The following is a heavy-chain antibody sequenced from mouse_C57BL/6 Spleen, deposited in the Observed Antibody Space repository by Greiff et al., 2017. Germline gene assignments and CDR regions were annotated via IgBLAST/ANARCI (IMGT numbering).Heavy chain of an antibody. Sequence: VQLQQPGAELVRPGSSVKLSCKASGYTFTSYWMHWVKQRPIQGLEWIGNIDPSDSETHYNQKFKDKATLTVDKSSSTAYMQLSSLTSEDSAVYYCARDYGSRMYFDVWGTGTTVTVSS. D-gene: IGHD1-1*01. J-gene: IGHJ1*03. CDR1: GYTFTSYW. CDR2: IDPSDSET. V-gene: IGHV1-52*01. CDR3: ARDYGSRMYFDV.